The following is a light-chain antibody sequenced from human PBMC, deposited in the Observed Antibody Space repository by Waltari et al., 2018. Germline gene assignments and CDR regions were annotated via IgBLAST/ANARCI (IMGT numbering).Light chain of an antibody. J-gene: IGLJ3*02. V-gene: IGLV5-45*02. CDR2: YKSDSDR. Sequence: QAVLTQPSSLSASPGASASLTCTLRSGINVGTYRIYWYQQKPGSPPQYLLRYKSDSDRQQGAGVPSRFSGSKDASANAGILVISGLQSDDEADYYCMIWHSSTWVFGGGTKLTVL. CDR3: MIWHSSTWV. CDR1: SGINVGTYR.